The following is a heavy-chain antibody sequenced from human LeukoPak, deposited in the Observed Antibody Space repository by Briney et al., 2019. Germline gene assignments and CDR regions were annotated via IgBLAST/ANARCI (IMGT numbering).Heavy chain of an antibody. CDR1: GFAFNDLA. V-gene: IGHV3-30*02. Sequence: GGSLRLSCAASGFAFNDLAMYWVRQAPGKGLDWVALIRRDGSHKYYAHSIKGRFTISRDNSKNTLYLQMSSLRAEDTAVYYCAKSSIMFAAGRLGSIDFWGQGTLVTVSS. J-gene: IGHJ4*02. D-gene: IGHD6-25*01. CDR2: IRRDGSHK. CDR3: AKSSIMFAAGRLGSIDF.